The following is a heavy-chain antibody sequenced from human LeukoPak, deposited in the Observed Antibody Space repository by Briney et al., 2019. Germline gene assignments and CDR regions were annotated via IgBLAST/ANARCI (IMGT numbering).Heavy chain of an antibody. CDR1: GYTFTDHY. CDR3: VRDRTMYHFDY. V-gene: IGHV1-2*02. D-gene: IGHD3-10*02. CDR2: INPNSGDT. Sequence: ASVKVSCKALGYTFTDHYFHWLRQAPGQGLEWMGWINPNSGDTKYAQKFQGRVTMTRDTSISTAYMELSGLRSDDTAVFYCVRDRTMYHFDYWGQGTLVTVSS. J-gene: IGHJ4*02.